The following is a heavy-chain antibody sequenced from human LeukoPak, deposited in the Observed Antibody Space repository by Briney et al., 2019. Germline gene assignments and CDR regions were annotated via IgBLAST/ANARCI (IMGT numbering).Heavy chain of an antibody. CDR1: GYSISSGYY. J-gene: IGHJ4*02. CDR3: ARDASDYGDYGRFGY. V-gene: IGHV4-38-2*02. Sequence: SETLSLTCTVSGYSISSGYYWGWIRQPPGKGLEWIGSIYHSGSTYYNPSLKSRVTISVDTSKNQFSLKLSSVTAADTAVYYCARDASDYGDYGRFGYWGQGTLVTVSS. CDR2: IYHSGST. D-gene: IGHD4-17*01.